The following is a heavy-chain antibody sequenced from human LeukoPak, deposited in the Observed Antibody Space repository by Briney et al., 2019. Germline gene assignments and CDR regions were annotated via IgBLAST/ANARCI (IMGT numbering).Heavy chain of an antibody. CDR1: GFTFNNNA. D-gene: IGHD6-19*01. Sequence: PGGSLRLSCAASGFTFNNNAMSWVRQAPGKGLEWVSGISWNSGSIGYADSVKGRFTISRDNAKNSLYLQMNSLRAEDTALYYCAKEIAVAGVYYFDYWGQGTLVTVSS. CDR3: AKEIAVAGVYYFDY. V-gene: IGHV3-9*01. J-gene: IGHJ4*02. CDR2: ISWNSGSI.